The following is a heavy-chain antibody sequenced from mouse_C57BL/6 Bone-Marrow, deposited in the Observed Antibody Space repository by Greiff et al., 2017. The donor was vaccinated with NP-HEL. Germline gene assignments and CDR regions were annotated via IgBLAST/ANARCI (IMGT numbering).Heavy chain of an antibody. Sequence: VQVVESGAELAKPGASVKLSCKASGYTFTSYWMHWVKQRPGQGLEWIGYINPSSGYTKYNQKFKDKATLTADKSSSTAYMQLSSLTYEDSAVYYCYYSYFDYWGQGTTLTVSS. CDR3: YYSYFDY. J-gene: IGHJ2*01. D-gene: IGHD2-12*01. CDR1: GYTFTSYW. V-gene: IGHV1-7*01. CDR2: INPSSGYT.